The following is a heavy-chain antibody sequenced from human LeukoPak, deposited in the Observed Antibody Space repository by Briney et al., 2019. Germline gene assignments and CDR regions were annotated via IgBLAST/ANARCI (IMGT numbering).Heavy chain of an antibody. Sequence: PGGSLRLSCAASGFTVSSNYMSWVRQAPGKGLEWVSVIYSGGSTYYADSVKGRFTISRDNSKNTLYLQMNSLRAEDTAVYYCASSDSSGWYRGEAFDIWGQGTMVTVSS. D-gene: IGHD6-19*01. V-gene: IGHV3-66*01. CDR1: GFTVSSNY. CDR2: IYSGGST. J-gene: IGHJ3*02. CDR3: ASSDSSGWYRGEAFDI.